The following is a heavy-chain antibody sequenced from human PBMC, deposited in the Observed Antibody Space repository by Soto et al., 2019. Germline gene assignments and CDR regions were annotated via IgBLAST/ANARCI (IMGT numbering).Heavy chain of an antibody. D-gene: IGHD2-21*01. CDR2: IRPRGEGGTT. Sequence: EVQLVESGGGLVQPGGSLRLSCAASGFTFTYAWMIWVRQAPGKGLEWVGRIRPRGEGGTTDYAAPVKGRFSVSRDDSRNTPYRHMNSLQTDDTAIYYCTADIASSIANGGFAHWCQGTLVTVSS. J-gene: IGHJ4*02. CDR1: GFTFTYAW. CDR3: TADIASSIANGGFAH. V-gene: IGHV3-15*07.